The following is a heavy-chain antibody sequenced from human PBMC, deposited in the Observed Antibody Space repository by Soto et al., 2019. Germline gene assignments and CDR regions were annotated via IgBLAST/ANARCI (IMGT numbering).Heavy chain of an antibody. J-gene: IGHJ4*02. CDR3: AAGSSVYYYVLDY. V-gene: IGHV3-21*01. D-gene: IGHD3-22*01. Sequence: GGSLRLSCAASGFTFSSYSMNWVRQAPGKGLEWVSSISSTSTYIYYADSLKGRFTISRDNAKNSLYLQMNSLRAEDTAVYYCAAGSSVYYYVLDYWGQGTLVTVSS. CDR2: ISSTSTYI. CDR1: GFTFSSYS.